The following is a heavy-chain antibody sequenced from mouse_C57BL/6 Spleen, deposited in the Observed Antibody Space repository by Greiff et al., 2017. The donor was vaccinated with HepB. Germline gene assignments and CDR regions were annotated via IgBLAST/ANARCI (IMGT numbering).Heavy chain of an antibody. J-gene: IGHJ2*01. CDR1: GYTFNSYW. V-gene: IGHV1-64*01. CDR2: IHPNSGST. Sequence: VQLQQPGAELVKPGASVKLSCTASGYTFNSYWMHWVKQRPGQGLEWIGMIHPNSGSTNYNEKFKSKATLTVDKSSSTAYIQLSSLTSEDSAVYYRARDGNSLFDYWGQGTTLTVSS. D-gene: IGHD1-1*01. CDR3: ARDGNSLFDY.